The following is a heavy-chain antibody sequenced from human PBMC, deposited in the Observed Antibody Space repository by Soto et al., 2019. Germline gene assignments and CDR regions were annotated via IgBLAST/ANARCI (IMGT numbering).Heavy chain of an antibody. J-gene: IGHJ6*02. Sequence: ASVKVSCKASGYTFTSYDINWVRQATGQGLERMGWMNPNSGNTGYAQKIQGRVTMTRNTSISTAYMELSSLRSEDTAVYYCARDATLGGMDVWGQGTTVTVSS. CDR2: MNPNSGNT. V-gene: IGHV1-8*01. CDR3: ARDATLGGMDV. CDR1: GYTFTSYD.